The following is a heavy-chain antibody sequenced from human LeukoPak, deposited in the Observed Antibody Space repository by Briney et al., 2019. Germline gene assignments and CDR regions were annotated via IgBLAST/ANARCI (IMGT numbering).Heavy chain of an antibody. D-gene: IGHD1-14*01. J-gene: IGHJ3*01. CDR2: INADGSTT. CDR3: VVVVEPPDSDGFDV. CDR1: GFTFGNSW. V-gene: IGHV3-74*01. Sequence: GGSLRLSCAASGFTFGNSWVHWVRQAPGKWLVWVSLINADGSTTTYADSVKGRFTISRDNARNTLSLQMNTLTIEDTAVYYCVVVVEPPDSDGFDVWGQGTMITVSS.